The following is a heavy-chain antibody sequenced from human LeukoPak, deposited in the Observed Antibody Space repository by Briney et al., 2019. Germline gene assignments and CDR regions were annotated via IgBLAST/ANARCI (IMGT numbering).Heavy chain of an antibody. CDR3: ERVVAVAGTFYFDY. D-gene: IGHD6-19*01. CDR2: TYTSGST. CDR1: AGSISSYY. J-gene: IGHJ4*02. V-gene: IGHV4-4*07. Sequence: SETLSLTSLLAAGSISSYYWRWIGQPAGKELEWIGRTYTSGSTNYNPSPKSRVNMSVDTSKNQFSLKLSSVTAADTAVYYCERVVAVAGTFYFDYWGQGTLVTVSS.